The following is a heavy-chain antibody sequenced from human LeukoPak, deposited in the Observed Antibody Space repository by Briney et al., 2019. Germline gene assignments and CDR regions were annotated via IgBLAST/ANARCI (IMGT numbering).Heavy chain of an antibody. J-gene: IGHJ3*02. CDR2: IYYSGST. Sequence: SETLSLTGTVSGGSISSSIYYWGWIRQPPGKGLEWIGSIYYSGSTYYNPSLKSRVTISVDTSKNQFSLKLSSVTAADTAVYYCARLPFGESDAFDIWGQGTMVTVSS. V-gene: IGHV4-39*01. CDR1: GGSISSSIYY. CDR3: ARLPFGESDAFDI. D-gene: IGHD3-10*01.